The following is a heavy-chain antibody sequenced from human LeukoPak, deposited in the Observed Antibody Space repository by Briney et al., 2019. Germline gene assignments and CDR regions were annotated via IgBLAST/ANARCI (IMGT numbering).Heavy chain of an antibody. CDR2: IYSGGST. V-gene: IGHV3-53*01. CDR3: ASSAVGADFDY. D-gene: IGHD1-26*01. J-gene: IGHJ4*02. Sequence: PGGSLRLSCAASGFTVSSNYMSWVRQAPGKGLEWVSVIYSGGSTYYADSVKGRFTISRDNSKNTLYLQMNSLRAEDTAVYYCASSAVGADFDYWGQGTLVTVS. CDR1: GFTVSSNY.